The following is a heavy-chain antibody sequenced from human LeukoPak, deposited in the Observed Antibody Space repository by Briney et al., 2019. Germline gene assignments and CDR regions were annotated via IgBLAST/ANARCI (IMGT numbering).Heavy chain of an antibody. CDR3: ARHLRATGFDY. Sequence: SETLSLTCAVSGYSLSSGYFWGWIRPPPGKGLGWVGRIYYSGSTYYKPTLQRRVTIPLDTSTNQFSLTLSSLPAADTPVCFFARHLRATGFDYWGQGTLVTVSS. CDR1: GYSLSSGYF. CDR2: IYYSGST. D-gene: IGHD1-26*01. J-gene: IGHJ4*02. V-gene: IGHV4-38-2*01.